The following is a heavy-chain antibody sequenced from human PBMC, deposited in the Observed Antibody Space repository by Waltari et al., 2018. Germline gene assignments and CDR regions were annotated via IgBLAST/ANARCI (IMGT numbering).Heavy chain of an antibody. CDR1: GYTLSDYY. V-gene: IGHV1-2*06. Sequence: QARLVQSGAEVKKPGASVKVPCKASGYTLSDYYLYWVRQTPGQGLECMGRINPNRGDTNYTQRFQGRITMTRDTSISTAYMELSGLTSDDTAVYYCARDLRIVPGVWGQGTLVSVSS. CDR3: ARDLRIVPGV. CDR2: INPNRGDT. J-gene: IGHJ4*02. D-gene: IGHD1-26*01.